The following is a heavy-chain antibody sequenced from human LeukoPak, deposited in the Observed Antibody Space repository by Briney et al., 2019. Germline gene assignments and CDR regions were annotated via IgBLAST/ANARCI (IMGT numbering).Heavy chain of an antibody. CDR2: ISSSGTTI. V-gene: IGHV3-48*03. Sequence: PGGSLRLSCAASGFXFSSYEINWVRQAPGKGLEGVSYISSSGTTIYYADSVKGRFTISRDNAKNSLYLQMNSLRAEDTAVYYCAKDEEMATMGYWGQGTLVTVSS. J-gene: IGHJ4*02. CDR1: GFXFSSYE. D-gene: IGHD5-24*01. CDR3: AKDEEMATMGY.